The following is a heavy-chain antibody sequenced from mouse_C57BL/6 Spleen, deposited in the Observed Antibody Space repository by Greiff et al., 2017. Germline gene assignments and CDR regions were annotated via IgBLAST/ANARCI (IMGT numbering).Heavy chain of an antibody. Sequence: EVMLVESGGGLVQPGGSMKLSCVASGFTFSNYWMNWVRQSPEKGLEWVAQIRLKSDNYATHYAESVKGRFNISRDDSKSSVYLQINNLRAEDTGIFSSTVYDYDGRFDSWRQGPPLPVSA. CDR2: IRLKSDNYAT. V-gene: IGHV6-3*01. CDR3: TVYDYDGRFDS. J-gene: IGHJ2*01. CDR1: GFTFSNYW. D-gene: IGHD2-4*01.